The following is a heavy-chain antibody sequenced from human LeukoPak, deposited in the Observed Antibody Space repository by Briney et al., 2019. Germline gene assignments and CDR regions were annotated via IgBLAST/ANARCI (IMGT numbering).Heavy chain of an antibody. CDR3: ASRIAAAGSFDP. CDR2: IYYSGST. CDR1: GGSISSSSYY. D-gene: IGHD6-13*01. J-gene: IGHJ5*02. V-gene: IGHV4-39*01. Sequence: SETLSLTCTVSGGSISSSSYYWGWIRQPPGKGLEWIGSIYYSGSTYYNPSLKSRVTISVDTSKNQFSLKLSSVTAADTAVYYYASRIAAAGSFDPWGQGTLVTVSS.